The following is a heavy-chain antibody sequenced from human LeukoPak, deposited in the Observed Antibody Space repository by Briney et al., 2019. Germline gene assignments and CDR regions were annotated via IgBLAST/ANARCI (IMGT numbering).Heavy chain of an antibody. CDR3: ATNMRATVDDAFDI. J-gene: IGHJ3*02. Sequence: ASVKVSCKASGGTFSSYAISWVRQAPGQGLEWMGGIIPIFGTANYAQKFQGRVTITADKSTSTAYMELSSLRSEDTAVYYCATNMRATVDDAFDIWGQGTMVTVSS. D-gene: IGHD4-23*01. V-gene: IGHV1-69*06. CDR2: IIPIFGTA. CDR1: GGTFSSYA.